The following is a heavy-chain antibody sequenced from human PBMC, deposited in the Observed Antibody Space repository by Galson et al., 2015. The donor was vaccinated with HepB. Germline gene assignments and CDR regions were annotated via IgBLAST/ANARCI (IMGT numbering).Heavy chain of an antibody. D-gene: IGHD1-26*01. CDR1: GFSLSTSGVG. CDR3: AHSPRASRSGSATWFDT. CDR2: IYWDDDK. J-gene: IGHJ5*02. Sequence: PALVKPTQTLTLTCTFSGFSLSTSGVGVGWIRQPPGKALEWLALIYWDDDKRYSPSLRSRLTITKETSKNQVVLTMPNMDPLDTATYYCAHSPRASRSGSATWFDTWGQGTLVTVSS. V-gene: IGHV2-5*02.